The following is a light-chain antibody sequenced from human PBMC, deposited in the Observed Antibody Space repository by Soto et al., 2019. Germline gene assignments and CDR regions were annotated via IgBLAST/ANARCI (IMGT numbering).Light chain of an antibody. Sequence: IQMTQSPSTLAASAGDRVAITFRASQSISNWLAWYPQKPGTAPKVLIYHASNLQSGVPSSFSGSGSGTEFTLTISSLQPDDFATYYCQQYNTYSTFGQGTRLEIK. CDR1: QSISNW. J-gene: IGKJ5*01. CDR2: HAS. V-gene: IGKV1-5*01. CDR3: QQYNTYST.